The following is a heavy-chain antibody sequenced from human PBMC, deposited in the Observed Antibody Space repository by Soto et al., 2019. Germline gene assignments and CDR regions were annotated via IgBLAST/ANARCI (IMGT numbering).Heavy chain of an antibody. CDR1: GFTFTNYD. V-gene: IGHV3-30*03. Sequence: QVQLVESGGGVVQPGKSLRLSCSVSGFTFTNYDMHWVRQAPGKGLEWVAVVSHDGSNEYYADSVKGRFTIFRDNSKNTLYLQMHSLPSEATAVYYCAGHVRSFDLLSPYDYWGQGTLVTVSS. CDR3: AGHVRSFDLLSPYDY. J-gene: IGHJ4*02. CDR2: VSHDGSNE. D-gene: IGHD3-9*01.